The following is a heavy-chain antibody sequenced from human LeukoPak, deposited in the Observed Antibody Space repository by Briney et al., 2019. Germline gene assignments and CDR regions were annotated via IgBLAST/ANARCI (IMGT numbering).Heavy chain of an antibody. J-gene: IGHJ4*02. CDR2: ISPSGDST. Sequence: PGGSLRLSCAASGFSFSMYSMAWVRQAPGKGLEWVSGISPSGDSTFYVDSVKGRFTISRDNSKNTLYFQLHSLRAEDTALYYCAKDRILANFAGGFDYWGQGTLVAVSS. V-gene: IGHV3-23*01. D-gene: IGHD1-26*01. CDR3: AKDRILANFAGGFDY. CDR1: GFSFSMYS.